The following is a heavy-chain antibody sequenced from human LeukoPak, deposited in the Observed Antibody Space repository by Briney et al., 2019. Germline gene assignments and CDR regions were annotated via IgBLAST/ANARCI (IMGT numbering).Heavy chain of an antibody. Sequence: PGGSLRLSCAASGFTFNTYAMNWVRQTPATGLERVAIISYDGGNRYYADSVKGRFTVSRDNPKNTLYLQMNSLRGEDTAVYYCARRTVTTIADYWGQGTLVTVSS. CDR2: ISYDGGNR. J-gene: IGHJ4*02. V-gene: IGHV3-30-3*01. D-gene: IGHD4-17*01. CDR1: GFTFNTYA. CDR3: ARRTVTTIADY.